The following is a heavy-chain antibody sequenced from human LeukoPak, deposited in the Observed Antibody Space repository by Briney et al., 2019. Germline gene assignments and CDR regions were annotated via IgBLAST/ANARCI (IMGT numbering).Heavy chain of an antibody. V-gene: IGHV4-34*01. CDR1: GGSFSGYY. J-gene: IGHJ5*02. CDR2: INHSGST. CDR3: ARLIHYDILTGYFSGWDWFDP. D-gene: IGHD3-9*01. Sequence: PSETLSLTCAVYGGSFSGYYWSWIRQPPGKGLEWIGEINHSGSTNYNPSLKSRVTISVDTSKNQFSLKLSSVTAADTAVYYCARLIHYDILTGYFSGWDWFDPWGQGTLVTVSS.